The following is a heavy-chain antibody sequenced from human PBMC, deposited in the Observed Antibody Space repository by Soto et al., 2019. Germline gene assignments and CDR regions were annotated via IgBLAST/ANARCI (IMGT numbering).Heavy chain of an antibody. V-gene: IGHV4-31*03. CDR2: MSHSETT. CDR1: GGYISSAGSF. Sequence: QVQLQESGPGLMKPSQTLSLTCTVSGGYISSAGSFWSWVRQLPGKGLEWIGYMSHSETTHYNSSLKSRVSISTDTSKNEFSVNLGSVTAADPAVYYCARGYSRPDWFDSWGPGTLVIVSS. D-gene: IGHD5-12*01. J-gene: IGHJ5*01. CDR3: ARGYSRPDWFDS.